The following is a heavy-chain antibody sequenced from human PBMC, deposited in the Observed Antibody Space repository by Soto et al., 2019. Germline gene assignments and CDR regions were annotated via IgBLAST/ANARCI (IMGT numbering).Heavy chain of an antibody. CDR2: TRNRANRHTT. CDR3: AGGGNTNWRYFDY. V-gene: IGHV3-72*01. Sequence: EVQLVESGGGLVQPGGSLRLSCAASGFTLSDYYMDWLRQAPGEGLEWVGRTRNRANRHTTEYAASVKGRFTISRDDSSNQLYLQINSLKTEDTAVYYCAGGGNTNWRYFDYWGQGTLVTVSS. CDR1: GFTLSDYY. J-gene: IGHJ4*02. D-gene: IGHD1-1*01.